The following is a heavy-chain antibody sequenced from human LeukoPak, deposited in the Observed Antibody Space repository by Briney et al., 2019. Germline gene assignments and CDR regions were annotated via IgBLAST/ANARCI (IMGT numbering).Heavy chain of an antibody. D-gene: IGHD6-13*01. V-gene: IGHV4-59*01. J-gene: IGHJ5*02. CDR2: IYYSGST. CDR3: ARDQGSSWMEGNWFDP. CDR1: GGSISSYY. Sequence: PSETLSLTCTVSGGSISSYYWSWIRQPPGKGLERIGYIYYSGSTNYNPSLKSRVTISVDTSKNQFSLKLSSVTAADTAVYYRARDQGSSWMEGNWFDPWGQGTLVTVSS.